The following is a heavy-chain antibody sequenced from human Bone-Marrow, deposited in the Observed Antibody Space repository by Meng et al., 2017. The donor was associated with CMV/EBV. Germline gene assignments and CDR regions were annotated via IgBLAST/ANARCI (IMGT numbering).Heavy chain of an antibody. V-gene: IGHV4-39*07. D-gene: IGHD5-24*01. Sequence: SETLSLTCTVSGGSISGSSYYWAWIRQPPGKGLEWIGSIYYSGNTYYNPSLKSRVTISVDTSKNQFSLKLSSVTAADTAVYYCARGGLGGWPMDYWGQGTLVTVSS. CDR2: IYYSGNT. CDR1: GGSISGSSYY. J-gene: IGHJ4*02. CDR3: ARGGLGGWPMDY.